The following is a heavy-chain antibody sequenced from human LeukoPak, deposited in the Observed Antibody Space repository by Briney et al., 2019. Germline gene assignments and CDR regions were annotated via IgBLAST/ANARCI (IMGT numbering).Heavy chain of an antibody. V-gene: IGHV3-30-3*01. Sequence: PGRSLRLSCAASGFTFSSYAMHWVRQAPGKGLEWVAVISYDGSNKYYADSVKGRFTISRDNSKNTLFLQMNSLRAEDTAVYYSATDAGHWFDPWGQGTLVTVFS. CDR3: ATDAGHWFDP. CDR1: GFTFSSYA. J-gene: IGHJ5*02. D-gene: IGHD3-10*01. CDR2: ISYDGSNK.